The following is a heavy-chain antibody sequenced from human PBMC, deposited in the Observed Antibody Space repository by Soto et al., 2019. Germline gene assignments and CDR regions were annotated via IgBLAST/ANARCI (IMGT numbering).Heavy chain of an antibody. CDR2: INHSGST. J-gene: IGHJ5*02. V-gene: IGHV4-34*01. Sequence: PSETLSLTCAVYGGSLSGYYWSWIRQPPGKGLEWIGEINHSGSTNYNPSLKSRVTISVDTSKNQFSLKLSSVTAADTAVYYCARVPVVRGVISDWFDPWGQGTLVTVSS. D-gene: IGHD3-10*01. CDR1: GGSLSGYY. CDR3: ARVPVVRGVISDWFDP.